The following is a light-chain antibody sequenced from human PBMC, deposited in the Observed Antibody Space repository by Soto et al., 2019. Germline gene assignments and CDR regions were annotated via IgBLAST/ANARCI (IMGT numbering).Light chain of an antibody. Sequence: EIVMTQSPATLSVSPGESATLSCRASQPVGSNLAWYLQRPGQAPRLLIFRASTRATGVPIRFSGSGSGAEFTLTITSLPSEAFAPYSCHQYDNWPPTFGQGTKVDI. J-gene: IGKJ1*01. CDR3: HQYDNWPPT. V-gene: IGKV3-15*01. CDR2: RAS. CDR1: QPVGSN.